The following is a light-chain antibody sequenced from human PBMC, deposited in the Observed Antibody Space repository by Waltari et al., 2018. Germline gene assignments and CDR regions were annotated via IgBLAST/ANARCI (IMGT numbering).Light chain of an antibody. J-gene: IGKJ1*01. V-gene: IGKV3-20*01. Sequence: DIVLTQSPGTLSLSPGERATLSCRASQTISNTYLVWFQQKRGQAPRLLIYGASNRATGIPDRFSGSGSGTDFTLTISRLEPEDFAMYYCQHYGNPPGTFGQGTNVEIK. CDR3: QHYGNPPGT. CDR1: QTISNTY. CDR2: GAS.